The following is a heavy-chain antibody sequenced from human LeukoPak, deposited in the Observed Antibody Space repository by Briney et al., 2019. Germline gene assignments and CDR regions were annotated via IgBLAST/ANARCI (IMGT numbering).Heavy chain of an antibody. Sequence: PSETLSLTCTVSGGSISSSSYYWGWIRQPPGKGLEWIGSIYYSGSTYYNPSLKSRVTISVDTSKNQFSLKLSSVTAADTAVYYCARDSPDGYTLEHYYYYMDVWGKGTTVTVSS. CDR1: GGSISSSSYY. CDR3: ARDSPDGYTLEHYYYYMDV. CDR2: IYYSGST. V-gene: IGHV4-39*07. J-gene: IGHJ6*03. D-gene: IGHD5-18*01.